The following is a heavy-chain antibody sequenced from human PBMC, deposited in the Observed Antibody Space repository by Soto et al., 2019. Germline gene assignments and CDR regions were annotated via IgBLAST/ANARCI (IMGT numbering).Heavy chain of an antibody. CDR2: MYSAGNK. CDR1: GFTVRSTY. Sequence: EVQLVESGGGLIQPGGSLRLSCAASGFTVRSTYMTWVCQAPGKGLEWVSVMYSAGNKYYADSVEGRFTVSRDNSKNTLNLQMSSLRAEDTAGYFCASSTDSSRGAFDIWGQGTVVTVSS. D-gene: IGHD6-13*01. J-gene: IGHJ3*02. CDR3: ASSTDSSRGAFDI. V-gene: IGHV3-53*01.